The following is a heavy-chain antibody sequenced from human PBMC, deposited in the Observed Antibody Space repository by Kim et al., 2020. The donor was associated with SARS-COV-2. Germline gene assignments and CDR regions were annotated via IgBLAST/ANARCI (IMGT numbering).Heavy chain of an antibody. D-gene: IGHD4-17*01. J-gene: IGHJ4*02. Sequence: GGSLRLSCAASGFTFSSYNMNWVRQAPGKGLEWVSYISGSSSYIYYADSVKGRSTISRDNAKNSLYLQMNSLRAEDTAVYYCARDSLGTVTNLPDYWGQGTLVTVSS. CDR1: GFTFSSYN. CDR3: ARDSLGTVTNLPDY. CDR2: ISGSSSYI. V-gene: IGHV3-21*01.